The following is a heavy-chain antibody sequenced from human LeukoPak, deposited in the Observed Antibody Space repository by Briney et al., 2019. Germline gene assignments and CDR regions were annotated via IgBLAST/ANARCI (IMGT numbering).Heavy chain of an antibody. Sequence: PGGSVRLSCAASGFTFSTYGMHWVRQAPGKGLEWMTFIDFDGSNKYYADSVKGRFTISRDNSKNTLFLQMNSLGAEDTAVYYCAKDVYGANSRADYWGQGTLVIVSS. D-gene: IGHD4/OR15-4a*01. V-gene: IGHV3-30*02. CDR1: GFTFSTYG. CDR3: AKDVYGANSRADY. CDR2: IDFDGSNK. J-gene: IGHJ4*02.